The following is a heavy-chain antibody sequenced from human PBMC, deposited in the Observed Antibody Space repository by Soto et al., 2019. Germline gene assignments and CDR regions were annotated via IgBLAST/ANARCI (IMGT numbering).Heavy chain of an antibody. CDR1: GGSISSYY. J-gene: IGHJ3*02. Sequence: QVQLQESGPGLVKPSETLSLTCTVSGGSISSYYWSWIRQPPGKGLEWIGYIYYSGSTNYHPSLKSRVTISVDTSKNQFSLKLSSVTAADTAVYYCARVEGLLDDAFDIWGQGTMVTVSS. CDR2: IYYSGST. D-gene: IGHD2-15*01. CDR3: ARVEGLLDDAFDI. V-gene: IGHV4-59*01.